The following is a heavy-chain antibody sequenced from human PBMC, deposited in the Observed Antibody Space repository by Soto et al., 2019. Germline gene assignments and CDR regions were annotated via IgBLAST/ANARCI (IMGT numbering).Heavy chain of an antibody. CDR1: GGSISSYY. Sequence: SSETLSLTCTVSGGSISSYYWSWIRQPPGKGLEWIGYIYYSGSTYSNPSLKSRVTISVDRSRSQFSLNLSSVTAADTAVYYCARAIDGSDWFDPWGQGALVTVSS. V-gene: IGHV4-59*12. D-gene: IGHD2-21*01. CDR2: IYYSGST. CDR3: ARAIDGSDWFDP. J-gene: IGHJ5*02.